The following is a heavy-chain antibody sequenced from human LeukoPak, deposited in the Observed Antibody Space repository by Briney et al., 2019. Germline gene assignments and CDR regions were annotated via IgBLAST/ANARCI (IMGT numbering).Heavy chain of an antibody. CDR2: RYYSWST. CDR1: GGSISSYY. J-gene: IGHJ6*02. D-gene: IGHD1-26*01. V-gene: IGHV4-59*13. CDR3: ARALAYCTQGFYYYGMHV. Sequence: PSETLSLTCTVSGGSISSYYWSWIRQPPGKGLEWLRYRYYSWSTIYNPSLKSRVNISIDSCKNQFSLNLSPVTAADTAVYFCARALAYCTQGFYYYGMHVWGQGTTVPVSS.